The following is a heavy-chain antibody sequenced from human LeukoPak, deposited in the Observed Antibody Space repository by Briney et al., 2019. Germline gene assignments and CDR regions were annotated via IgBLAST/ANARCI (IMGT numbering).Heavy chain of an antibody. CDR3: ARVMAPYDFWGGYYLEYFDY. CDR2: ISYDGSNK. D-gene: IGHD3-3*01. Sequence: SGGSLRLSCAASGFTFSSYAMHWVRQAPGKGLEWVAVISYDGSNKYYADSVKGRFTISRDNSKNTLYLQMNSLRVEDTAVYYCARVMAPYDFWGGYYLEYFDYWGQGTLVTVSS. J-gene: IGHJ4*02. V-gene: IGHV3-30-3*01. CDR1: GFTFSSYA.